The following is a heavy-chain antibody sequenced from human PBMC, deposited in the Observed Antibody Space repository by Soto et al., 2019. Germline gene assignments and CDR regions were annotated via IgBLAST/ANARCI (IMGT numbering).Heavy chain of an antibody. Sequence: ASVKVSCKASGYTFTSYAMQWVRQAPGQRLEWMGWINAGNDNTKYSQKFQGRVTITRDTSASTAYMELSSLRSEDTAVYYCARGTYYYGYWGQGTLVTVSS. J-gene: IGHJ4*02. D-gene: IGHD3-10*01. CDR3: ARGTYYYGY. CDR1: GYTFTSYA. CDR2: INAGNDNT. V-gene: IGHV1-3*01.